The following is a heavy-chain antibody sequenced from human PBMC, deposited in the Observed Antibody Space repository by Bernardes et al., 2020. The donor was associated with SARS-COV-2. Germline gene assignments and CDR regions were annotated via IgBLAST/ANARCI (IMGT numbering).Heavy chain of an antibody. CDR2: ISSTGTSL. CDR1: GFTFSGYS. Sequence: GGSLRLSCAASGFTFSGYSMNWVRQAPGKGPEWVASISSTGTSLYYADSVKGRFSISRDNAKNSLHLQMNSLRAEDTAVYYCARGDFWDSRGSKFDQWGQGTLVTVSS. D-gene: IGHD2-21*02. J-gene: IGHJ4*02. CDR3: ARGDFWDSRGSKFDQ. V-gene: IGHV3-21*01.